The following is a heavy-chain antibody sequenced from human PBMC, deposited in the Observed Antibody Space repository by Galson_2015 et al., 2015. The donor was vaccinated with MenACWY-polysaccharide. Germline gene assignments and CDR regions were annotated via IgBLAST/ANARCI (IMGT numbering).Heavy chain of an antibody. CDR2: ISGSGTDI. D-gene: IGHD6-13*01. CDR3: AKASQWGAAAVGSFDH. Sequence: SLRLSCAAFGFSITSYAVNWVRQAPGKGLEWVAVISGSGTDIRYADSVKGRFTISRDTSKSTLYLQMNSLRAEDTAKYYCAKASQWGAAAVGSFDHWGQGTLVTVSS. J-gene: IGHJ4*02. CDR1: GFSITSYA. V-gene: IGHV3-23*01.